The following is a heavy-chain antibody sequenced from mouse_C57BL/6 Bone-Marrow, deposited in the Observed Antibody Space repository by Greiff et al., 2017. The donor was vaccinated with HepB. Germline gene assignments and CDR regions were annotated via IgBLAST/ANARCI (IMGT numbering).Heavy chain of an antibody. CDR2: IDPSDSYT. CDR1: GYTFTSYW. Sequence: QVQLQQPGAELVMPGASVKLSCKASGYTFTSYWMHWVKQRPGQGLEWIGEIDPSDSYTNYNQKFKGKSTLTVDKSSSTAYMQLSSLTSEDSAVHYCARDSNYVDYWGQGTTLTVSS. J-gene: IGHJ2*01. D-gene: IGHD3-2*01. CDR3: ARDSNYVDY. V-gene: IGHV1-69*01.